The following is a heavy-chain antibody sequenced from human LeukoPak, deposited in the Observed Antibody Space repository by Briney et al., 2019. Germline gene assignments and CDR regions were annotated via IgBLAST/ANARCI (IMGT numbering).Heavy chain of an antibody. J-gene: IGHJ4*02. V-gene: IGHV3-30*02. D-gene: IGHD6-6*01. CDR2: IRYEGSNE. CDR3: AKDRILTGSSSSRGSWFVDY. Sequence: GGSLRLSCAASGFTFSSYGMHWVRQAPGKGLEWVAFIRYEGSNEYYADSVKGRFTISRDNSKNTLYLQMNSLRREDTAVYYCAKDRILTGSSSSRGSWFVDYWGQGTLVTVSS. CDR1: GFTFSSYG.